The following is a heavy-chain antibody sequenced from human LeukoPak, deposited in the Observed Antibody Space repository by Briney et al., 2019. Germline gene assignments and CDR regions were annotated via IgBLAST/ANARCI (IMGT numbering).Heavy chain of an antibody. J-gene: IGHJ4*02. Sequence: SQTLSLTCTVSGGSISSGDYYWSWIRQPPGKGLEWIGEIHPSGSTNYNPSLKSRVTISVDTSKNQFSLKLSSVTAADTAVYYCARGRDAYKGGNYWGQGTLVTVSS. D-gene: IGHD5-24*01. CDR1: GGSISSGDYY. V-gene: IGHV4-30-4*08. CDR2: IHPSGST. CDR3: ARGRDAYKGGNY.